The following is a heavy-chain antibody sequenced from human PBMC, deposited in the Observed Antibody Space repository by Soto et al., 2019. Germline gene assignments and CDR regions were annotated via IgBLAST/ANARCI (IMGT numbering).Heavy chain of an antibody. D-gene: IGHD3-10*02. CDR1: GVTVGVYA. CDR3: TTDSLFTQMLVRFDF. J-gene: IGHJ4*01. V-gene: IGHV3-15*07. Sequence: GGSLRLSCTASGVTVGVYAVNWFLQAPGRGLEWVGRIKSEADGGTTDFAARVRGRFVISRDDSRDMMYMQMNSLKTEDTGVYYCTTDSLFTQMLVRFDFWGLGTLVTVSS. CDR2: IKSEADGGTT.